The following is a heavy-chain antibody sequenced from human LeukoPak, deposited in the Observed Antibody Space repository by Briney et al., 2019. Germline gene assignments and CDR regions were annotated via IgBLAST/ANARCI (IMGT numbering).Heavy chain of an antibody. V-gene: IGHV3-23*01. J-gene: IGHJ4*02. D-gene: IGHD2-15*01. Sequence: GGSLRLSCAASGFTFSSYAMSWVRQAPGKGLEWVSAISGSGGSTYYADSVKGRFTISRDNSKNTLYLHMNSLRAEDTAVYYCAKDLYCSGGSGYSGRVYWGQGTLVTVSS. CDR1: GFTFSSYA. CDR2: ISGSGGST. CDR3: AKDLYCSGGSGYSGRVY.